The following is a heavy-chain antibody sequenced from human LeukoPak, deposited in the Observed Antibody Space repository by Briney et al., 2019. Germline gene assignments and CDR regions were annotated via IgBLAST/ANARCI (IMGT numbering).Heavy chain of an antibody. V-gene: IGHV3-23*01. CDR1: GFTFSSYA. CDR3: AKMPVSYSSGWSTFDY. CDR2: ISGTGDST. J-gene: IGHJ4*02. Sequence: GGSLRLSCVASGFTFSSYAMSWVRQAPGKGLEWVSGISGTGDSTYYADSVKSRFTISRDNSKNTLYLQMNSLRAEDTAVYYCAKMPVSYSSGWSTFDYWGQGNLVTVSS. D-gene: IGHD6-19*01.